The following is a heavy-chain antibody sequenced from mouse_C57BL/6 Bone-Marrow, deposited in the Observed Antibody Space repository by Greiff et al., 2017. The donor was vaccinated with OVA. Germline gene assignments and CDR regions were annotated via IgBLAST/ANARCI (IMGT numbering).Heavy chain of an antibody. CDR1: GFSLTSYG. V-gene: IGHV2-2*01. Sequence: VQLQQSGPGLVQPSQSLSITCTASGFSLTSYGVHWVRQSPGKGLEWLGVIRRGGSTDYNAAFISRLSISKDNSKSHVFFKMNSLQADDTAIYYCARNRITTVVDYAMDYWGQGTSVTVSS. CDR2: IRRGGST. CDR3: ARNRITTVVDYAMDY. D-gene: IGHD1-1*01. J-gene: IGHJ4*01.